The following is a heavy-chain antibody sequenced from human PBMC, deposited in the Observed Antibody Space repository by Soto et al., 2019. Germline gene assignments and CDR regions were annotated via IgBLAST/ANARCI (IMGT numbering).Heavy chain of an antibody. CDR1: GFTFSSCW. V-gene: IGHV3-7*01. D-gene: IGHD2-2*01. CDR2: IKQDGSEK. Sequence: GETLRLSCAASGFTFSSCWMSWVRQPPGEGLEWVANIKQDGSEKYYVDSVKGRFTISRDNAKNSLYLQMNSLRAEDTAVYYCAREGCSSTSCYPNYGRDVWGQGTTVTVSS. CDR3: AREGCSSTSCYPNYGRDV. J-gene: IGHJ6*02.